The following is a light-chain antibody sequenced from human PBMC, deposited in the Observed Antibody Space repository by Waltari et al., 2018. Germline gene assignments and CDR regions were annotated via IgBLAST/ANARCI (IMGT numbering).Light chain of an antibody. CDR2: AAS. CDR1: QGISSY. Sequence: DIQLTQSPSFLSASVRDRITITCRASQGISSYLAWYQQKPGPAPNLLIYAASTLLSGVPSRFSGSGSGTEFTLTISSLQPEDFATYYCQQLNDYPITFGQGTRLEIK. J-gene: IGKJ5*01. CDR3: QQLNDYPIT. V-gene: IGKV1-9*01.